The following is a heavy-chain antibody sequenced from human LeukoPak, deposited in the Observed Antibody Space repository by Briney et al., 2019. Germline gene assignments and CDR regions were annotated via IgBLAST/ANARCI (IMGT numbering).Heavy chain of an antibody. CDR3: ARVSYYDFWSGYGSKYYFDY. Sequence: SETLSLTCTVSGGSISSYYWSWIRQPPGKGLEWIGYIYYSGSTNYNPSLKSRVTISVDTSKNQFSLKLSSVTAADTAVYYCARVSYYDFWSGYGSKYYFDYWGQGTLVTVSS. D-gene: IGHD3-3*01. J-gene: IGHJ4*02. V-gene: IGHV4-59*01. CDR2: IYYSGST. CDR1: GGSISSYY.